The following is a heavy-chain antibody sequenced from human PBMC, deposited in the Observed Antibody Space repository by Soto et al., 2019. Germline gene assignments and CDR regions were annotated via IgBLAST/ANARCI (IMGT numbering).Heavy chain of an antibody. CDR3: ARAGGLGAVAVDY. V-gene: IGHV4-30-2*01. D-gene: IGHD6-19*01. CDR2: IYHSGST. J-gene: IGHJ4*02. CDR1: GGSISSGGYS. Sequence: QLQLQESGSGLVKPSQTLSLTCAVSGGSISSGGYSLSWIRQPPGKGLEWIGYIYHSGSTYYNPSLKSRVTISVDRSKNQFSLKLSSVTAADTAVYYCARAGGLGAVAVDYWGQGTLVTVYS.